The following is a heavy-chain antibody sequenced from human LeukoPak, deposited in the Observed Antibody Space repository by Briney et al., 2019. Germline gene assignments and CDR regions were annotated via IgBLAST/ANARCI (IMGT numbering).Heavy chain of an antibody. CDR3: ARGPGGYYDY. D-gene: IGHD2-15*01. CDR1: GVTLSSSY. V-gene: IGHV3-66*01. Sequence: QPRGSLRLSCAAPGVTLSSSYMSWVRLALGRGLKWSSAIDSGGGTYNADSVKGSFTISRDNSKNTLYLQMNSLRAEDTAVYYCARGPGGYYDYWGQGTLVTVSS. J-gene: IGHJ4*02. CDR2: IDSGGGT.